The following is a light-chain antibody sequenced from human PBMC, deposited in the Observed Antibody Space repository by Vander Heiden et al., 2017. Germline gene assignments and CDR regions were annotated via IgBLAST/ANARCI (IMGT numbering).Light chain of an antibody. CDR2: KAS. J-gene: IGKJ3*01. CDR3: QQYNSYVT. V-gene: IGKV1-5*03. Sequence: DIQMTQSPSTLSASVGDRVTITCRASPTISNWLAWYQQKPGKAPKLLIYKASSLESGVPSRFSGSGSGTEFTLTISSLQPDDFATYYCQQYNSYVTFGPGTKVDI. CDR1: PTISNW.